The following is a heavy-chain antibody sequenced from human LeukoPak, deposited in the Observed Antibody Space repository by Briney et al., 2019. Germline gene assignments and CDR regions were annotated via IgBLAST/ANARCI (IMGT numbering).Heavy chain of an antibody. CDR3: ARELSTPVHAFDI. Sequence: PGGSLRLSCAASGFTVSSNYMSWVRQAPGKGLEWVSVIYSGGSTYYAGSVKGRFTISRDNSKNTLYLQMNSLRAEDTAVYYCARELSTPVHAFDIWGQGTMVTVSS. V-gene: IGHV3-53*01. CDR1: GFTVSSNY. D-gene: IGHD3-10*01. J-gene: IGHJ3*02. CDR2: IYSGGST.